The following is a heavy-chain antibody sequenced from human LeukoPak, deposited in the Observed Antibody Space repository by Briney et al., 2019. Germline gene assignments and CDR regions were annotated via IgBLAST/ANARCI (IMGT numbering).Heavy chain of an antibody. V-gene: IGHV4-34*01. CDR2: INHSGST. CDR3: ARFTRWLQFGGDY. Sequence: KPSETLSLTCTVSGGSISNYYWSWIRQPPGKGLEWIGEINHSGSTNYNPSLKSRVTISVDTSKNQFSLKLSSVTAADTAVYYCARFTRWLQFGGDYWGQGTLVTVSS. J-gene: IGHJ4*02. D-gene: IGHD5-24*01. CDR1: GGSISNYY.